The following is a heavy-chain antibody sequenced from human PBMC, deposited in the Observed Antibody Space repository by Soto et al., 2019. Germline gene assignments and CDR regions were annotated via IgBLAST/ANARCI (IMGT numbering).Heavy chain of an antibody. CDR2: INGDGSST. CDR1: GFTFSNSW. CDR3: ARWAGWFDP. V-gene: IGHV3-74*01. J-gene: IGHJ5*02. Sequence: EVQLVESGGGLVQPGGSLRLSCAASGFTFSNSWMHWVRQAPGKGLVWVSRINGDGSSTTYANSVKGRFTISRDNAKNTLYLQMNSLRVEDTAVYYCARWAGWFDPWRQGTLVTVSS.